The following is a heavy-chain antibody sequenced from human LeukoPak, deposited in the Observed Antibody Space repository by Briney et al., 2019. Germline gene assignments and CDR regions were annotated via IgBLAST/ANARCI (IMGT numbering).Heavy chain of an antibody. Sequence: PGGSLRLSCAASGFTFSSYDMHWVRQAPGKGLEWVAFVRNDGSKTYYADSVKGRFTISRDNSDNTVYLQMNSLRTEDTAVYYCTKGGSSSFYSDYWGQGTLVTVSS. V-gene: IGHV3-30*02. CDR2: VRNDGSKT. CDR1: GFTFSSYD. D-gene: IGHD6-6*01. CDR3: TKGGSSSFYSDY. J-gene: IGHJ4*02.